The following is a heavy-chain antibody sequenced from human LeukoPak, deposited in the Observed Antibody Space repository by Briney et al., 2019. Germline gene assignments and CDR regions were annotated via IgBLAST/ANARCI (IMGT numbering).Heavy chain of an antibody. Sequence: ASVKVSCKASGYTFTDYYIHWVRQAPGQGLEWMGWINPSSGGTKFAQKFQGRVAMTRDTSISTAYMELSRLSSDDTAVYYCANLMGTAHFYVMDVWGQGTTVTVSS. V-gene: IGHV1-2*02. D-gene: IGHD7-27*01. CDR2: INPSSGGT. J-gene: IGHJ6*02. CDR3: ANLMGTAHFYVMDV. CDR1: GYTFTDYY.